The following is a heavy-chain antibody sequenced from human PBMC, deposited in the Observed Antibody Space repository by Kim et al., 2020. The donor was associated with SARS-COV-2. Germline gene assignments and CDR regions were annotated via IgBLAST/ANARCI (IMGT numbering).Heavy chain of an antibody. J-gene: IGHJ1*01. V-gene: IGHV3-23*01. CDR1: GFTFSSYA. D-gene: IGHD6-19*01. CDR3: TSYSSGWYRAPGLPRD. Sequence: GGSLRLSCAASGFTFSSYAMSWVRQAPGKGLEWVSAISGSGGSTYYADSVKGRFTISRDNSKNTLYLQMNSLRAEDTAVYYCTSYSSGWYRAPGLPRDWGQGTLVTVSS. CDR2: ISGSGGST.